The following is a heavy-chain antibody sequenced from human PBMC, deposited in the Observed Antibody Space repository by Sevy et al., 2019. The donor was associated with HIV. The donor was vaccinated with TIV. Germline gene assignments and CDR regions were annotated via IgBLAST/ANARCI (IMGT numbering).Heavy chain of an antibody. V-gene: IGHV3-30-3*01. CDR2: ISYDGTNK. J-gene: IGHJ4*02. Sequence: GGSLRLSCVASGFAFSTHAMHWVRQAPDKGLEWVAVISYDGTNKNYADSVKDRFTISRDNSKNTLYLQMNSLRADDTAVYYCAREFTGWDLHLDYSGQGTLVTVSS. D-gene: IGHD1-26*01. CDR3: AREFTGWDLHLDY. CDR1: GFAFSTHA.